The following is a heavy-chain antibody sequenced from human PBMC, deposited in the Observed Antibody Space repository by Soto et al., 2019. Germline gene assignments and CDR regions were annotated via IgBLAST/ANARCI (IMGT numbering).Heavy chain of an antibody. V-gene: IGHV1-3*05. J-gene: IGHJ4*02. CDR2: INAGNGNT. Sequence: QVQLVQSGAEEKKPGASVKVSCKASGYTFTSYAMHWVRKAPGQRLEWMGWINAGNGNTKHSQKLQGRVTITTDTSASKAYMELSSLRSEDTAVYYCARDVAAADDCCQGTLVTVSS. D-gene: IGHD6-13*01. CDR1: GYTFTSYA. CDR3: ARDVAAADD.